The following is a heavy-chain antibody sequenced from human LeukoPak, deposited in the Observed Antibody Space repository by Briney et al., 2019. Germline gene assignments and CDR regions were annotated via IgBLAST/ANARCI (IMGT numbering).Heavy chain of an antibody. Sequence: SETLSLTCIVSGGSISSSSYYWGWIRQPPGKGLEWIGSIYYSGSTYYNPSLKSRVTISVDTSKNQFSLKLSSVTAADTAVYYCARLSEMAAADYWGQGTLVTVSS. CDR3: ARLSEMAAADY. J-gene: IGHJ4*02. CDR2: IYYSGST. CDR1: GGSISSSSYY. D-gene: IGHD5-24*01. V-gene: IGHV4-39*01.